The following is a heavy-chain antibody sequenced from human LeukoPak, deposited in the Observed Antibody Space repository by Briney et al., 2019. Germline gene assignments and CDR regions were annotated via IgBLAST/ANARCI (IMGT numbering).Heavy chain of an antibody. D-gene: IGHD3-10*01. CDR3: AITMVRGMINYFDY. CDR1: GYTFTGYY. Sequence: GASVKVSCKAPGYTFTGYYMHWVRQAPRQGLEWMGWINPNSGGTNYAQKFQGRVTMTRDTSISTAYMELSRLRSDDTAVYYCAITMVRGMINYFDYWGQGTLVTVSS. CDR2: INPNSGGT. V-gene: IGHV1-2*02. J-gene: IGHJ4*02.